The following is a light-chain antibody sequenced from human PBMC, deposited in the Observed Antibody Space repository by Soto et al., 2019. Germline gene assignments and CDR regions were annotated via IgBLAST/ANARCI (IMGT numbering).Light chain of an antibody. V-gene: IGLV2-14*01. CDR3: TSYTIRSTYV. CDR2: EVS. CDR1: SSDVGGYNY. J-gene: IGLJ1*01. Sequence: QSVLTQPASVSGSAGQSITISCTGTSSDVGGYNYVSWYQQHPGKAPKLIIYEVSDRPSGVSNRFSGSRSGNTASLTISGLQPEDEADYYCTSYTIRSTYVFGTGTKVTVL.